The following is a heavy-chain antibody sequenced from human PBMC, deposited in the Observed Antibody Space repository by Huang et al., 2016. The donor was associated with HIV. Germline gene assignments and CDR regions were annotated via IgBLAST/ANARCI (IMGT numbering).Heavy chain of an antibody. D-gene: IGHD4-4*01. CDR3: ARGSLEYSVSSSLDY. J-gene: IGHJ4*02. CDR2: FMPVFDSP. Sequence: QVQLLQSGAEVKKPGSSVKVSCKASGGPFRSYSIAWVRQAPGQGLEWMERFMPVFDSPNYAQKLQGRVRVTADESTSTVYMELRDLRPDDTAVYFCARGSLEYSVSSSLDYWGQGTHVTVSS. V-gene: IGHV1-69*13. CDR1: GGPFRSYS.